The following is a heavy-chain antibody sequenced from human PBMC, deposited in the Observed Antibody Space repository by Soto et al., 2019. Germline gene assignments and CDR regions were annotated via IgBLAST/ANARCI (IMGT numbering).Heavy chain of an antibody. CDR3: AKQRSDYGSGADTFYTLS. Sequence: GESRRLSCTGSGGTSSNYAMNWFRQAPGKGLEWVSSLSGSGGTTYYADSVKGRFIISRDNSKNTLYLLMNSLRAEDTALYYCAKQRSDYGSGADTFYTLSWGQGALVTV. CDR1: GGTSSNYA. D-gene: IGHD3-10*01. V-gene: IGHV3-23*01. CDR2: LSGSGGTT. J-gene: IGHJ5*02.